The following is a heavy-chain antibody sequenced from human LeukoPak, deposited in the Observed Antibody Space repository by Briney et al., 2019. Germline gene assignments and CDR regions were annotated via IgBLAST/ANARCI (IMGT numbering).Heavy chain of an antibody. CDR1: GYTFTAYS. D-gene: IGHD1-26*01. CDR2: INPDSGDT. Sequence: ASVKLSRKASGYTFTAYSMHWVRQPPGQGLEWMGRINPDSGDTNFAQKFQGRVTMTRDLSISTAYMELSRLASDDTAVYYCARDSGSYYAYYYWGQGTLVTVSS. V-gene: IGHV1-2*06. J-gene: IGHJ4*02. CDR3: ARDSGSYYAYYY.